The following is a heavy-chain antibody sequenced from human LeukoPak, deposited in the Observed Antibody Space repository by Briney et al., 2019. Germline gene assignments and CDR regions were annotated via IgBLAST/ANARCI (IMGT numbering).Heavy chain of an antibody. D-gene: IGHD1-26*01. Sequence: ASVKVSCKASGGTFSSYAISWVRQAPGQGLEWMGVIIPIFGTTNYAQKFQGRVTISADESTNTAFMELSSLTSEDTAVYYCARGIVGATTAWFDPWGQGTLVTVSS. V-gene: IGHV1-69*13. CDR3: ARGIVGATTAWFDP. CDR1: GGTFSSYA. J-gene: IGHJ5*02. CDR2: IIPIFGTT.